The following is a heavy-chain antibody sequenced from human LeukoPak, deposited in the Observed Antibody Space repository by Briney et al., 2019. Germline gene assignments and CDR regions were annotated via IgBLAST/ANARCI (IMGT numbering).Heavy chain of an antibody. CDR2: ISHDGMNA. D-gene: IGHD6-19*01. V-gene: IGHV3-23*01. CDR1: GLHFSGTA. CDR3: AKDGAQYSSGPECDP. J-gene: IGHJ5*02. Sequence: GGSLRLSCAASGLHFSGTAMRWVRQAPGKGLEWVSAISHDGMNAYYADSVKGRFTISRDNSKKTVCLEMSSLTAADTGVYYCAKDGAQYSSGPECDPRGQGALVTVSP.